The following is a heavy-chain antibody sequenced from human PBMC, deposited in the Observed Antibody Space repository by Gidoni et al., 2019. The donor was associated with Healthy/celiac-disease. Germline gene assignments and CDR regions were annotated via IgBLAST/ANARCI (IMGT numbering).Heavy chain of an antibody. CDR3: ASPAAVERGAFDI. Sequence: QVQLQESGPGLVKPSQTLSLTGTGSGGSISSGSYYWSWIRQPAGKGLEWIGCIYTSGSTNYNPSLKSRVTISVDTSKNQFSLKLSSVTAADTAVYYCASPAAVERGAFDIWGQGTMVTVSS. D-gene: IGHD6-25*01. CDR2: IYTSGST. V-gene: IGHV4-61*02. J-gene: IGHJ3*02. CDR1: GGSISSGSYY.